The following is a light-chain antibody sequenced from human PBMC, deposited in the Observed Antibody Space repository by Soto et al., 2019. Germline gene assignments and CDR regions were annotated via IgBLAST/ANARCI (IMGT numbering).Light chain of an antibody. J-gene: IGLJ2*01. CDR1: STDVGGHNY. Sequence: QSALTQPASVSGAPGQSITISCTGTSTDVGGHNYVSWYQHHPGTAPQLMIFEVSNRTAGIFIRFSCSKSANTASLTISGFEAEDEADYYCCSYSTSSTLVFGGGTQLTVL. CDR2: EVS. V-gene: IGLV2-14*01. CDR3: CSYSTSSTLV.